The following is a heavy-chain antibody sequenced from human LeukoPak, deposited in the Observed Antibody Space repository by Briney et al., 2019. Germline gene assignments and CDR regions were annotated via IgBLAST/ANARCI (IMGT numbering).Heavy chain of an antibody. CDR2: IYTSEST. V-gene: IGHV4-61*02. J-gene: IGHJ5*02. CDR3: ARGWVTDCSSTSCYLGWFDP. Sequence: SQTLSLTCTVAGGSISSGSYYWSWIRQPAGKGLEWIGRIYTSESTNYNPSLKSRVTISVDTSKNQFSLKLSSVTAADTAVYYCARGWVTDCSSTSCYLGWFDPWGQGTLVTVSS. D-gene: IGHD2-2*01. CDR1: GGSISSGSYY.